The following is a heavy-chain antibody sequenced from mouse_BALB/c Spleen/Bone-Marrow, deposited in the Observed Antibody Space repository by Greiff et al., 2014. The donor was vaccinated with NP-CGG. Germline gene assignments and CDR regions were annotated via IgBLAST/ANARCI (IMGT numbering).Heavy chain of an antibody. CDR1: GYTFSSYW. CDR3: ARWDGYWYFDV. V-gene: IGHV1-9*01. J-gene: IGHJ1*01. CDR2: ILPGSGST. D-gene: IGHD2-3*01. Sequence: VESGASVKISCKATGYTFSSYWIEWVKQRPGHGLEWIGEILPGSGSTNYNEKFKGKATFTADTSSNTAYMQLSSLTSEDSAVYYCARWDGYWYFDVWGAGTTVTVSS.